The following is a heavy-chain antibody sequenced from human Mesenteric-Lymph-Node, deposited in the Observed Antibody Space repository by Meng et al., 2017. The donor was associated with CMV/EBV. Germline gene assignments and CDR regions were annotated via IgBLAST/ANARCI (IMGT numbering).Heavy chain of an antibody. CDR2: SGNKASSYTT. Sequence: GESLKISCAASGFSFSDHYMDWVRQAPGKGLEWVGRSGNKASSYTTEYAASVKGRFTISRDDSKNSLYLQMNSLKTEDAAVYYCARGTGGQYCSSTSCDLYWYFDLWGRGTLVTVSS. V-gene: IGHV3-72*01. D-gene: IGHD2-2*01. CDR3: ARGTGGQYCSSTSCDLYWYFDL. J-gene: IGHJ2*01. CDR1: GFSFSDHY.